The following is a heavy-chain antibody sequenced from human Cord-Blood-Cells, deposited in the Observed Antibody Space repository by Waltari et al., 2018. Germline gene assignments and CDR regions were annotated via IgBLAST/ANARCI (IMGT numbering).Heavy chain of an antibody. V-gene: IGHV4-38-2*02. J-gene: IGHJ3*02. Sequence: QVQLQESGPGLVKPSETLSLTCTVSGYSISSGYYWGWIRPTPGKGLEWIGSIYHSGSTYYNPSLKSRVTISVDTSKNQFSLKLSSVTAADTAVYYCARAPRESSSSGLAFDIWGQGTMVTVSS. CDR1: GYSISSGYY. D-gene: IGHD6-6*01. CDR2: IYHSGST. CDR3: ARAPRESSSSGLAFDI.